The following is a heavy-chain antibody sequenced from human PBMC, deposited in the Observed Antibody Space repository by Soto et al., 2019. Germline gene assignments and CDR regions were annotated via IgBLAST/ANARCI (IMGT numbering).Heavy chain of an antibody. D-gene: IGHD3-16*01. CDR1: VGSISSYY. Sequence: SETLSLTCTVSVGSISSYYWSWIRQPPGKGLEWIGYIYYSGSTNYNPSLKSRVTISVDTSKNQFSLKLSSVTAADTAVDYCASIALRGSRCSPWGQRNLGAGS. CDR2: IYYSGST. V-gene: IGHV4-59*01. CDR3: ASIALRGSRCSP. J-gene: IGHJ5*02.